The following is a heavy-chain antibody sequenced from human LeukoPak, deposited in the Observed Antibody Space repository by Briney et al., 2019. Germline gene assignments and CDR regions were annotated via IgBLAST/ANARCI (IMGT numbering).Heavy chain of an antibody. CDR3: ARHGSITMVRGRLRYYYMDV. CDR2: ITIGGDII. J-gene: IGHJ6*03. V-gene: IGHV3-23*01. CDR1: GFTFSNYA. D-gene: IGHD3-10*01. Sequence: GGSLRLSCAASGFTFSNYAMSWVRQVPGKGLEWVSSITIGGDIIHYADSVKGRFTISRDNSKNTLYLQMNSLRAEDTAVYYCARHGSITMVRGRLRYYYMDVWGKGTTVTISS.